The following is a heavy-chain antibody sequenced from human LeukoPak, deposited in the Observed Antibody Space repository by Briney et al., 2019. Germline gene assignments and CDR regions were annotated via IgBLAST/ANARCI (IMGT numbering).Heavy chain of an antibody. CDR2: INHSGST. J-gene: IGHJ4*02. CDR3: AGMRITTPTVRTLDY. V-gene: IGHV4-34*01. D-gene: IGHD1-14*01. Sequence: PSETLSLTCAVYGGSFSGYYWSWIRQPPGKGLEWIGEINHSGSTNYNPSLKSRVTISVDTSKNQFSLKLSSMTAADTAVYYCAGMRITTPTVRTLDYWGQGTLVTVSS. CDR1: GGSFSGYY.